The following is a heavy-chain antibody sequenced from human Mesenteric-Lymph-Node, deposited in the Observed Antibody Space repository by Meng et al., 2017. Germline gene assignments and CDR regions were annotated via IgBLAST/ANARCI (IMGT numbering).Heavy chain of an antibody. CDR2: IYHSGST. Sequence: QVHLTAPGPGLVKSSETLSLTCAVSGGSISSINWWTWVRQPPGKGLEWIGEIYHSGSTNYNPSLKSRVTISVDKSKNQFSLKLSSVTAADTAVYYCARVAAAGNEWFDPWGQGTLVTVPQ. J-gene: IGHJ5*02. V-gene: IGHV4-4*02. CDR1: GGSISSINW. D-gene: IGHD6-13*01. CDR3: ARVAAAGNEWFDP.